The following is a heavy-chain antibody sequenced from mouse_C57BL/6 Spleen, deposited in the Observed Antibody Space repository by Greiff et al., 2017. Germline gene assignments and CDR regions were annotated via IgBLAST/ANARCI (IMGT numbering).Heavy chain of an antibody. CDR3: AREDGNFDY. Sequence: VQLQESGAELARPGASVKMSCKASGYTFTSYTMHWVKQRPGQGLEWIGYINPTSGYTKYNQKFKDKATLTADKSSSTAYMHLSSLTSEDSAVYYCAREDGNFDYWGQGTTLTVSS. CDR2: INPTSGYT. J-gene: IGHJ2*01. D-gene: IGHD2-1*01. CDR1: GYTFTSYT. V-gene: IGHV1-4*01.